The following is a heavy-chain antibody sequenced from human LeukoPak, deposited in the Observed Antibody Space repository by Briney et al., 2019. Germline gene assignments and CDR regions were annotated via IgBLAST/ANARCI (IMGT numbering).Heavy chain of an antibody. CDR2: IYHSGST. Sequence: SQTLSLTCAVSGGSISSGGYSWSWIRQPPGKGLEWIVYIYHSGSTYYNPSLKSRVTISVYRSKNQFSLKLSSVTAADTAVYYCARLYCSSTSCYVDGHNWFDPWGQGTLVTVSS. CDR3: ARLYCSSTSCYVDGHNWFDP. CDR1: GGSISSGGYS. J-gene: IGHJ5*02. D-gene: IGHD2-2*01. V-gene: IGHV4-30-2*01.